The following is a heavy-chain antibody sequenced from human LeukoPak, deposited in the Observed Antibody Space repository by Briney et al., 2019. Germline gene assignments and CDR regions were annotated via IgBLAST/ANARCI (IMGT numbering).Heavy chain of an antibody. Sequence: SVKVSCKASGYTFTSYTISWVRQAPGQGLEWMGRIIPILGIANYAQKFQGRVSITADKSTSTAYMELSSLRSEDTAVYYCARSYYYDSSGYFDYWGQGTLVTVSS. CDR2: IIPILGIA. J-gene: IGHJ4*02. CDR3: ARSYYYDSSGYFDY. V-gene: IGHV1-69*02. D-gene: IGHD3-22*01. CDR1: GYTFTSYT.